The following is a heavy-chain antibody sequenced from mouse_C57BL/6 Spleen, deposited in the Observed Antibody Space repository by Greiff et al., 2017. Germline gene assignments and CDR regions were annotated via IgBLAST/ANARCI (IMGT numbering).Heavy chain of an antibody. CDR2: ISSGSSTI. J-gene: IGHJ4*01. V-gene: IGHV5-17*01. CDR3: ARQGDYAMDY. Sequence: EVQLQESGGGLVKPGGSLKLSCAASGFTFSDYGMHWVRQAPEKGLEWVADISSGSSTIYYADTVKGRFTISRDNAKNTLFLQMTSLRSEDTAMYYCARQGDYAMDYWGQGTSGTVSS. CDR1: GFTFSDYG.